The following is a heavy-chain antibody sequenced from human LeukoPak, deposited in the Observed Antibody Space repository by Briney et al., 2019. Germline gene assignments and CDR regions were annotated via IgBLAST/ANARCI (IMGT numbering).Heavy chain of an antibody. D-gene: IGHD5-24*01. CDR2: IYYSGST. J-gene: IGHJ3*02. CDR3: ARLGQRWLQFDWDAFDI. CDR1: GGSISSGGYY. Sequence: PSETLSLTCTVSGGSISSGGYYWSWIRQHPGKGLEWIGYIYYSGSTYYNPSLKSRVTISVDTSKNQFFLKLSSVTAADTAVYYCARLGQRWLQFDWDAFDIWGQGTMVTVSS. V-gene: IGHV4-31*03.